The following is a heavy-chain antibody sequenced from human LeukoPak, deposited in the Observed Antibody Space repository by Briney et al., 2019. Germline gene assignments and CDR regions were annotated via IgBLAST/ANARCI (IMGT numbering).Heavy chain of an antibody. CDR3: SRHGLPVANYYYYYMDV. V-gene: IGHV4-4*09. J-gene: IGHJ6*03. CDR2: IYTSGST. CDR1: GGSISSYY. D-gene: IGHD2-15*01. Sequence: PSETLSLTCTVPGGSISSYYWSWIRQPPGKGLEWIGYIYTSGSTNYNPSLKSRVTISVDTSKNQFSLKLSSVSAADTAVYYCSRHGLPVANYYYYYMDVWGKGTTVTVSS.